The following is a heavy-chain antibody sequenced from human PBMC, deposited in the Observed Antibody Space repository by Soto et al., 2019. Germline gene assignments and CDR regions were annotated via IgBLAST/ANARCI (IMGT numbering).Heavy chain of an antibody. Sequence: QVQLQQWGAGLLKPSETLSLTCVVYGGSFSGYYWSWIRQPPGKGLEWIGEINHSGSTNYNPSLKSRVTISVYTSKNQFSLKLSSVTAADTAVYYCARGFRFCSGGSCYSGWFDPWGQGTLVTVSS. D-gene: IGHD2-15*01. J-gene: IGHJ5*02. CDR1: GGSFSGYY. V-gene: IGHV4-34*01. CDR3: ARGFRFCSGGSCYSGWFDP. CDR2: INHSGST.